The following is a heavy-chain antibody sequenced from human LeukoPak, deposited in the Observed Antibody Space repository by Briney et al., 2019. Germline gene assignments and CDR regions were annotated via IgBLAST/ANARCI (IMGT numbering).Heavy chain of an antibody. J-gene: IGHJ3*02. Sequence: PGGSLRLSCAASGCTFSNYDMHWVRQTTGEGLEWVSTIGTAGDTYYPGSVKGRFTISRENAKNSLYLQMNSLRAGDTAVYYCARGADAFDIWGQGTMVTVSS. CDR2: IGTAGDT. CDR1: GCTFSNYD. CDR3: ARGADAFDI. V-gene: IGHV3-13*04.